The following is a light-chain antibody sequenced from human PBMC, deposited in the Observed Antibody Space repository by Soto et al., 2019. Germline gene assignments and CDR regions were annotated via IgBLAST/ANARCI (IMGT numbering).Light chain of an antibody. Sequence: QSALTQPASVSGSPGQSITISCTGTSRDVGGYSYVSWYQQHPGKAPKLMIYDVNNRPSGVSDRFSGSKSGNTAPLTISGLQAEDESDYYCSSFTSYSTLVFGGGTKLT. CDR2: DVN. J-gene: IGLJ2*01. CDR3: SSFTSYSTLV. CDR1: SRDVGGYSY. V-gene: IGLV2-14*03.